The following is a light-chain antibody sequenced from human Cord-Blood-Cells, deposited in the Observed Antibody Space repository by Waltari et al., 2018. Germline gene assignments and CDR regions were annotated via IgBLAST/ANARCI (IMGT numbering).Light chain of an antibody. Sequence: ETVLTQSPGTLSLSPGERATISCRASQSVSSSYLAWYQQKPGQAPRLLIYGASSRATGIPDRFSGSGSGTDFTLTISRLEPEDFAVYYCQQYGSSRTFGQGTKLEIK. CDR2: GAS. CDR1: QSVSSSY. V-gene: IGKV3-20*01. J-gene: IGKJ2*01. CDR3: QQYGSSRT.